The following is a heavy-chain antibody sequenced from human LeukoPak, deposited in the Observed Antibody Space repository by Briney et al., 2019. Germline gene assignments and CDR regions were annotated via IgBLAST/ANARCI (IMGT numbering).Heavy chain of an antibody. V-gene: IGHV3-7*01. J-gene: IGHJ4*02. CDR3: ARDLSGVTGYTYGRGIDY. CDR1: GFTFSSYW. Sequence: GGSLRLSCAASGFTFSSYWMSWVRQAPGKGLEWVANIKKDGSEKYYVDSVEGRFTISRDNAKTSLYLQMNSLRAEDTAVYYCARDLSGVTGYTYGRGIDYWGQGTLVTVSS. CDR2: IKKDGSEK. D-gene: IGHD5-18*01.